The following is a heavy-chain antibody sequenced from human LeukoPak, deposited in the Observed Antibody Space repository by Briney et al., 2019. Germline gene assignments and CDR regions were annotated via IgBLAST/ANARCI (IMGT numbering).Heavy chain of an antibody. CDR1: GGSISSSSYY. CDR2: IYYSGST. J-gene: IGHJ4*02. CDR3: ARLDGDYAYFDY. D-gene: IGHD4-17*01. V-gene: IGHV4-61*05. Sequence: SETLSLTCTVSGGSISSSSYYWGWIRQPPGKGLEWIGYIYYSGSTNYNPSLKSRVTISVDTSKNQFSLKLSSVTAADTAVYYCARLDGDYAYFDYWGQGTLVTVSS.